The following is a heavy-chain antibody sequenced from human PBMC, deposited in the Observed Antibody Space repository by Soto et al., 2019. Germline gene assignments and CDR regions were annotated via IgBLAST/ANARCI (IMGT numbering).Heavy chain of an antibody. CDR1: GFSLNNYD. J-gene: IGHJ3*02. D-gene: IGHD3-3*01. V-gene: IGHV3-13*04. Sequence: GGSLRLSCAASGFSLNNYDMHWVRQARGKGLEWVSGIGTAGDTHYPDSVKGRFTISRDNAKDSLFLQMNSLRAEDTAVYYCAREISRITLFGVPTGTFDIWGQGTMVTVSS. CDR2: IGTAGDT. CDR3: AREISRITLFGVPTGTFDI.